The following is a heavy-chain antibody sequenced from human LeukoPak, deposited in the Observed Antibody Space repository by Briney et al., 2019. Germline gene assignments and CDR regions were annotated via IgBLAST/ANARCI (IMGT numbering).Heavy chain of an antibody. CDR3: ARESSSYPFDY. J-gene: IGHJ4*02. Sequence: ASVKVSCTASGYTFTSYYMHWVRQAPGQGLEWMGRINPNSGGTNYAQKFQGRVTMTRDTSISTAYMELSRLRSDDTAVYYCARESSSYPFDYWGQGTLVTVSS. V-gene: IGHV1-2*06. CDR1: GYTFTSYY. CDR2: INPNSGGT. D-gene: IGHD6-13*01.